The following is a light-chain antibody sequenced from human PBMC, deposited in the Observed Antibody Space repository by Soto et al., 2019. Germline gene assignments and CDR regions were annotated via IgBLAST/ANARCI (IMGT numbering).Light chain of an antibody. CDR2: GAS. CDR1: QSVSSSY. Sequence: EIVLTQSPGTLSLSPGERATPSCRASQSVSSSYLAWYQQKPGQAPRLLIYGASTRATGIPARFSGSGSGTDFTLTISSLEPEDFAVYYCQQRSSWPFTFGPGTKVDIK. CDR3: QQRSSWPFT. V-gene: IGKV3D-20*02. J-gene: IGKJ3*01.